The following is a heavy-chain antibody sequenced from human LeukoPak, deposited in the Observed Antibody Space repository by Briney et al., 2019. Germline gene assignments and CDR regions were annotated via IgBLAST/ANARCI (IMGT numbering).Heavy chain of an antibody. CDR3: AKGYYYGSLHP. CDR2: ISGSGGST. Sequence: TGGSLRLSCAASGFTFSSYAMSWVRQALGKGLGWVSAISGSGGSTYYADSVKGRFTISRDNSKNTLYLQMNSLRAEDTAVYYCAKGYYYGSLHPWGQGTLVTVSS. V-gene: IGHV3-23*01. J-gene: IGHJ5*02. D-gene: IGHD3-10*01. CDR1: GFTFSSYA.